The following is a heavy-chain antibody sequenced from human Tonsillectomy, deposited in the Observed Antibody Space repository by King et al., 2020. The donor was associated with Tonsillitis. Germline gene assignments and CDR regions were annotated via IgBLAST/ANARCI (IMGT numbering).Heavy chain of an antibody. CDR2: IDPNTGGT. V-gene: IGHV1-2*02. CDR1: GYTFNGYY. Sequence: QLVQSGAEVKKPGASVRVSCKASGYTFNGYYLHWVRQAPGQGLECMGCIDPNTGGTHSGQKFQGRVTMTRDTSVNTAYMELRSLSSDDTAVYFCARGGSNQQRVPPDSWGQGSLVTVSS. D-gene: IGHD6-13*01. J-gene: IGHJ4*02. CDR3: ARGGSNQQRVPPDS.